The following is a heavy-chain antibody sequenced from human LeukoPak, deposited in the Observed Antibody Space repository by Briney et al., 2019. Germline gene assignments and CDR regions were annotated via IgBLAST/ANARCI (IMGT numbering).Heavy chain of an antibody. Sequence: SETLSLTCTVSGGSISSYYWSWIRQPPGKGLEWIGYIYYSGSTNYNPSLKSRVTISVDTSKNQFSLKLSSVTAADTAVYYCARGDYIAAAGTSFDYWGQGTLVTVSS. V-gene: IGHV4-59*01. D-gene: IGHD6-13*01. CDR2: IYYSGST. CDR1: GGSISSYY. CDR3: ARGDYIAAAGTSFDY. J-gene: IGHJ4*02.